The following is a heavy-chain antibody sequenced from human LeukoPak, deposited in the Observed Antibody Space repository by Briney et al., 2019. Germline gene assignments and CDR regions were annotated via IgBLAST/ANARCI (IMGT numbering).Heavy chain of an antibody. J-gene: IGHJ4*02. CDR1: GFTFSSYW. D-gene: IGHD3-10*01. CDR2: VKPDGSEK. CDR3: ASSMVRGVIDY. V-gene: IGHV3-7*01. Sequence: PGRSLRLSCAASGFTFSSYWMTWVRQAPGKGLEWVAHVKPDGSEKSYVDSVKGRFTISRDNAKNSLYLQMNSLRAEDTAVYYCASSMVRGVIDYWGQGTLATVSS.